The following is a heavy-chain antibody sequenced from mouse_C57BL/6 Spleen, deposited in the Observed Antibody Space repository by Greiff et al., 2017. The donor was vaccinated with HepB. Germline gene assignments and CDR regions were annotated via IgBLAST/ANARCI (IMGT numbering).Heavy chain of an antibody. D-gene: IGHD1-1*01. J-gene: IGHJ1*03. V-gene: IGHV5-9*01. CDR1: GFTFSSYT. Sequence: EVKLVESGGGLVKPGGSLKLSCAASGFTFSSYTMSWVRQTPEKRLEWVATISGGGGNTYYPDSVKGRFTISRDNAKNTLYLQMSSLRSEDTALYYCARRHYYGSRDTYWYFDVWGTGTTVTVSS. CDR3: ARRHYYGSRDTYWYFDV. CDR2: ISGGGGNT.